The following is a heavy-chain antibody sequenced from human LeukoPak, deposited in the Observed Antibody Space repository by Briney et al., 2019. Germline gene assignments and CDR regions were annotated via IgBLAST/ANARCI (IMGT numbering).Heavy chain of an antibody. CDR3: ARGGGITIFGVVMGPNWFDP. CDR1: GGSISSSSYY. V-gene: IGHV4-39*07. J-gene: IGHJ5*02. Sequence: PSETLSLTCTVSGGSISSSSYYWSWIRQPPGKGLEWIGEINHSGSTNYNPSLKSRVTISVDTSKNQFSLKLSSVTAADTAVYYCARGGGITIFGVVMGPNWFDPWGQGTLVTVSS. D-gene: IGHD3-3*01. CDR2: INHSGST.